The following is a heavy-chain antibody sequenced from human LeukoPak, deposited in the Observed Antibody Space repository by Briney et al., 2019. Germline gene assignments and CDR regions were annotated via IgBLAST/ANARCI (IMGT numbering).Heavy chain of an antibody. J-gene: IGHJ4*02. CDR2: IRTDGGST. D-gene: IGHD2-15*01. CDR1: GFTFRNHS. CDR3: ARDMESGGRAFDS. Sequence: GGSLRLSCAASGFTFRNHSMHWVCQAPAKGLVWVSRIRTDGGSTAYADFVKGRFTISRDNAKNTVYLQMNSLRADDTAVYYCARDMESGGRAFDSWGQGTLVTISS. V-gene: IGHV3-74*01.